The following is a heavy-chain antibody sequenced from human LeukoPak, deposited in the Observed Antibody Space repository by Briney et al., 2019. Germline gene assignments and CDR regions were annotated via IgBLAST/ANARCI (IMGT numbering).Heavy chain of an antibody. CDR1: GFTFSNYG. V-gene: IGHV3-33*01. CDR3: ARAGEGLLAYSFDI. J-gene: IGHJ3*02. CDR2: IWYDGSNK. Sequence: GGSLRLSCAASGFTFSNYGMHWVRQAPGKGLEWVAVIWYDGSNKYYADSVKGRFIISRDNAKNTLYLQMNTLSAEDTAVYYCARAGEGLLAYSFDIWGQGTMVTVSS. D-gene: IGHD1-26*01.